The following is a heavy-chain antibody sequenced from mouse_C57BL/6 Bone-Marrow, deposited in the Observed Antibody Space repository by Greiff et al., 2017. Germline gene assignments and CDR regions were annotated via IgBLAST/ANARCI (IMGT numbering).Heavy chain of an antibody. V-gene: IGHV5-12*01. J-gene: IGHJ2*01. CDR3: ARHEVEGFDY. CDR1: GFTFSDYY. Sequence: EVQLQESGGGLVQPGGSLKLSCAASGFTFSDYYMYWVRQTPEKRLEWVAYISNGGGSTYYPDTVKGRFTISRDNAKNTLYLQMSRLKSEDTAMYYCARHEVEGFDYWGQGTTLTVSS. D-gene: IGHD1-1*01. CDR2: ISNGGGST.